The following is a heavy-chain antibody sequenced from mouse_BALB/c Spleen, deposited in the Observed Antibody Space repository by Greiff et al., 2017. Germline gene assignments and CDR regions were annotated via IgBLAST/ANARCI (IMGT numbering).Heavy chain of an antibody. CDR3: ARDKADGYYFAY. CDR2: IWAGGST. V-gene: IGHV2-9*02. CDR1: GFSLTSYG. J-gene: IGHJ3*01. Sequence: QVQLQQSGPGLVAPSQSLSITCTVSGFSLTSYGVHWVRQPPGKGLEWLGVIWAGGSTNYNSALMSRLSISKDNSKSQVFLKMNSLQTDDTAMYYCARDKADGYYFAYWGQGTLVTVSA. D-gene: IGHD2-3*01.